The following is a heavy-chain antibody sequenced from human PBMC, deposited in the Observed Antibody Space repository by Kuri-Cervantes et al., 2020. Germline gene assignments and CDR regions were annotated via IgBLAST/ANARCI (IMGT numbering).Heavy chain of an antibody. J-gene: IGHJ6*02. V-gene: IGHV3-30*02. D-gene: IGHD5-18*01. CDR2: IWYDGSNK. CDR1: GFTFSSYA. Sequence: GESLKISCAASGFTFSSYAMHWVRQAPGKGLEWVAVIWYDGSNKYYADSVKGRFTISRDNSKNTLYLQMNSLRAEDTALYYCAKDIGGQYSYARDYYYGMDVWGQGTTVTVSS. CDR3: AKDIGGQYSYARDYYYGMDV.